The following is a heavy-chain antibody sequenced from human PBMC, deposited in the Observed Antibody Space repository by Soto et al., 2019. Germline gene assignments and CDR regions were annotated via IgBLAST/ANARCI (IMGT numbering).Heavy chain of an antibody. CDR3: ARDHESGYDYRVHGY. CDR2: IKQDGSEK. V-gene: IGHV3-7*01. Sequence: EVQLVESGGGLVQPGGSLRLSCAASGFTFSSYWMSWVRQAPGKGLEWVANIKQDGSEKYYVDSVKGRFTISRDNAKNSLYLQMNSLRAEDTAVYYCARDHESGYDYRVHGYWGQGTLVTVSS. CDR1: GFTFSSYW. D-gene: IGHD5-12*01. J-gene: IGHJ4*02.